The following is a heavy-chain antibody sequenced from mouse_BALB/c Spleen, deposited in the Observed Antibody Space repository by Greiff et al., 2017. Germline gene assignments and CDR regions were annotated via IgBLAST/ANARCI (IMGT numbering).Heavy chain of an antibody. CDR2: IDPENGDT. CDR3: IYYYGQAWFAY. CDR1: GFNINDYY. V-gene: IGHV14-4*02. J-gene: IGHJ3*01. D-gene: IGHD1-1*01. Sequence: EVKLQESGAELVRSGASVKLSCTASGFNINDYYMHWVKQRPEQGLEWIGWIDPENGDTEYAPKFQGKATMTADTSSNTAYLQLSSLTSEATAVYYCIYYYGQAWFAYWGQGTLVTVSA.